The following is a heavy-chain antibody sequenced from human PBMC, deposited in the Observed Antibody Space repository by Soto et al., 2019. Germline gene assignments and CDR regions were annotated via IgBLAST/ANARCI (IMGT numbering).Heavy chain of an antibody. V-gene: IGHV3-66*01. CDR2: IYSGGST. D-gene: IGHD5-18*01. J-gene: IGHJ6*02. CDR1: GFSVSNRF. CDR3: ARARMQLWPNYYDDGLDV. Sequence: PCGSMSLACAASGFSVSNRFMTWVRQAPGKGLEWVSVIYSGGSTFYADSVKGRFTITRDNSKNTLYFQMNSLRVEDTAVYYCARARMQLWPNYYDDGLDVWGQGTTVTVSS.